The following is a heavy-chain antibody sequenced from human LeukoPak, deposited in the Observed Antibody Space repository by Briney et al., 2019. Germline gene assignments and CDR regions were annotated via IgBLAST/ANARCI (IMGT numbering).Heavy chain of an antibody. Sequence: QPGGSLRLSCAASGFTFSSYAMSWVRQAPGKGLEWVSAISGSGGSTYYADSVKGRFTISRDNSKNTLYLQMNSLRAEDTAVYYCAKERTFSYGDYEPMLYYYYGMDVWGQGTTVTVSS. D-gene: IGHD4-17*01. CDR3: AKERTFSYGDYEPMLYYYYGMDV. J-gene: IGHJ6*02. V-gene: IGHV3-23*01. CDR1: GFTFSSYA. CDR2: ISGSGGST.